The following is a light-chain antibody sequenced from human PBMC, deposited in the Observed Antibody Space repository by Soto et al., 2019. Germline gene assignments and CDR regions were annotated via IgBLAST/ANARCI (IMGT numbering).Light chain of an antibody. V-gene: IGKV3-20*01. Sequence: EFVLTQSPGTLSLSPGQSSTLSCRASQTVRNNYLAWYQQKPGQAPRLLIYGASTRATGIPARFSGSGSGTDFTLTISRLEPEDFAMYYCLHHGSSLWTFGQGTKVDIK. J-gene: IGKJ1*01. CDR2: GAS. CDR1: QTVRNNY. CDR3: LHHGSSLWT.